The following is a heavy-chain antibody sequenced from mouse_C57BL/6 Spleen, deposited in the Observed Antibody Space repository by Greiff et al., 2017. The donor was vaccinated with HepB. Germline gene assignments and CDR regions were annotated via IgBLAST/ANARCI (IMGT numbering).Heavy chain of an antibody. J-gene: IGHJ2*01. V-gene: IGHV5-17*01. D-gene: IGHD2-4*01. CDR3: ARRAIYYDYHFDY. CDR1: GFTFSDYG. CDR2: ISSGSSTI. Sequence: DVMLVESGGGLVKPGGSLKLSCAASGFTFSDYGMHWVRQAPEKGLEWVAYISSGSSTIYYADTVKGRFTISRDNAKNTLFLQMTSLRSEDTAMYYCARRAIYYDYHFDYWGQGTTLTVSS.